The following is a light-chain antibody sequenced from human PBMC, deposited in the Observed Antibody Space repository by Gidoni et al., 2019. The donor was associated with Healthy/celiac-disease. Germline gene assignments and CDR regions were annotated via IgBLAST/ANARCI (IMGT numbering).Light chain of an antibody. J-gene: IGKJ1*01. CDR3: QQSYSTPET. CDR2: AAS. Sequence: DIQMTQSPSSLSASVGDRVTITCRASQSISSYLNWYQQKPGKAPKLLIYAASSLQSGVPSRFSGSGSGTDVTLNISSLQPEDFATYYCQQSYSTPETFGQGTKVEIK. CDR1: QSISSY. V-gene: IGKV1-39*01.